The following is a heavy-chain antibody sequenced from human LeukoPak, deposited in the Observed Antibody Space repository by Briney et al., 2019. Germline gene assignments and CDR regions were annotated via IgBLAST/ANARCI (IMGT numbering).Heavy chain of an antibody. CDR2: ISSSGSGSTSTI. Sequence: GGSLRLSCGASGFTFSSYTMNWVRQAPGKGLEWLSYISSSGSGSTSTIYYADSVKGRFTISRDNAKNSLYLQMNSLRDEDTAVYYCARGPNYYDSSGLRGYYFDYWGQGTLVPVSS. CDR3: ARGPNYYDSSGLRGYYFDY. J-gene: IGHJ4*02. CDR1: GFTFSSYT. D-gene: IGHD3-22*01. V-gene: IGHV3-48*02.